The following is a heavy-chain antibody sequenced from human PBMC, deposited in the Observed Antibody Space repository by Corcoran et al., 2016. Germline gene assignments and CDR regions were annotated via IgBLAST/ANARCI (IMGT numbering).Heavy chain of an antibody. Sequence: QVQLVESGGGVVQPGRSLRLSCAASGFTFSSYGMHWVRQAPGKGLEWVAVISYDGSNKYYADSVKGRFTISRDNSKNTLYLQMNSLRAEDTAVYYWAKDDYGGKADWGQGTLVTVSS. CDR1: GFTFSSYG. J-gene: IGHJ4*02. CDR3: AKDDYGGKAD. D-gene: IGHD4-17*01. V-gene: IGHV3-30*18. CDR2: ISYDGSNK.